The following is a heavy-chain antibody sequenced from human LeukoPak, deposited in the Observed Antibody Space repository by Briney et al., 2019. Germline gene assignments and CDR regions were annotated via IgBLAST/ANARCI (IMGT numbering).Heavy chain of an antibody. CDR2: IYYSGST. D-gene: IGHD3-10*01. CDR3: ASILPNYYGSGSHAFDI. V-gene: IGHV4-39*07. Sequence: SETLSFTCTVSGGSISSSSYYWGWIRQPPGKGLEWIGSIYYSGSTYYNPSLKSRVTISVDTSKNQFSLKLSSVTAADTAVYYCASILPNYYGSGSHAFDIWGQGTMVTVSS. J-gene: IGHJ3*02. CDR1: GGSISSSSYY.